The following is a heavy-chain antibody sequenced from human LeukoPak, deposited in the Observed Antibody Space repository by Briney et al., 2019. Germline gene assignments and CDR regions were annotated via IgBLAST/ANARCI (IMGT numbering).Heavy chain of an antibody. CDR1: GFIFSHYG. V-gene: IGHV3-23*01. D-gene: IGHD2-15*01. Sequence: PGGSLRLSCAASGFIFSHYGMNWVRQAPGKGLEWVSGITAPGHAYYADSVQGRFTISRDNSKNMLYLQMNTLRAEDTAVYFCAKSPVSSCRGSFCYPFDYWGQGNLVTVSS. J-gene: IGHJ4*02. CDR2: ITAPGHA. CDR3: AKSPVSSCRGSFCYPFDY.